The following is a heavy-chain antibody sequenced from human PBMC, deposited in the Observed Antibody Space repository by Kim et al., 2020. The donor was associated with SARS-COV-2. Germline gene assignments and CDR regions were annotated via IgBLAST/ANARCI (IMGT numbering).Heavy chain of an antibody. D-gene: IGHD1-26*01. CDR2: INEDGSER. CDR1: GFTFSRSW. V-gene: IGHV3-7*01. J-gene: IGHJ4*01. Sequence: GGSLRLSCAASGFTFSRSWLTWLRQTPGKELEWVANINEDGSERYYVDSVKGRFTISRDNANNAFHLQMNSLRVDDTAVYYYARGGNYYDWGHGTLVTVSS. CDR3: ARGGNYYD.